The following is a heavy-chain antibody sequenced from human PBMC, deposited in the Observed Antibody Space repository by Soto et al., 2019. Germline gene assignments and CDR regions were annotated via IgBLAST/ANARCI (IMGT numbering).Heavy chain of an antibody. CDR1: GFTFSSYG. CDR3: ATVLLHNTVTTCGS. V-gene: IGHV3-30*03. D-gene: IGHD4-17*01. CDR2: ISYHGNDK. Sequence: QVQLVESGGGVVQPGRSLRLSCAASGFTFSSYGMHWVRQAPGKGLEWVAVISYHGNDKYYADSVKGPFTISRDNFKSTLYLQMSSLRSEDTAIYFCATVLLHNTVTTCGSWGQGTLVTVSS. J-gene: IGHJ5*02.